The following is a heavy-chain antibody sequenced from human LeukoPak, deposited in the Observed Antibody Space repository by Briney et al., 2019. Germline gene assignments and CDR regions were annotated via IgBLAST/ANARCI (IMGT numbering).Heavy chain of an antibody. D-gene: IGHD2-8*01. CDR3: AREARGTRAAFDV. CDR1: GFTFSSYW. CDR2: IKEDGTHK. V-gene: IGHV3-7*01. Sequence: GGSLRLSCAASGFTFSSYWMSWVRQAPGKGLEWATNIKEDGTHKYYVGSVRGRFTISRDNAKNSLYLQMNSLRAEDTAIYYCAREARGTRAAFDVWGQGTMVTVFS. J-gene: IGHJ3*01.